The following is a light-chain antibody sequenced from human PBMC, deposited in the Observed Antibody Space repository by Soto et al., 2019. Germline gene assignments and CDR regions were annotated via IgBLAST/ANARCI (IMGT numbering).Light chain of an antibody. J-gene: IGKJ1*01. CDR2: DTS. V-gene: IGKV3-20*01. CDR1: QSVSSSH. CDR3: QQYGAAPWT. Sequence: TLSPCTLSLSPGERATLAGRASQSVSSSHLAWYQQKRGQAPRLLIYDTSTRATGIPDRFSGSGSGTDFTLTISRLEPEDFEVYHCQQYGAAPWTFGQGTKVDIK.